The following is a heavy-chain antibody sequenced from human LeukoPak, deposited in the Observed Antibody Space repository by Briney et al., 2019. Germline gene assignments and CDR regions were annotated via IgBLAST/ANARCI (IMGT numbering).Heavy chain of an antibody. CDR1: GFTFSSYG. CDR3: ARVGGDDAFDI. D-gene: IGHD3-16*01. Sequence: PGGSLRLSCAASGFTFSSYGMHWVRQAPGKGLEWVAVIWYDGSNKYYADSVKGRFTISRDNSKNTLYLQMNSLRAEDTAVYYCARVGGDDAFDIWGQGTMVTVSS. V-gene: IGHV3-33*01. J-gene: IGHJ3*02. CDR2: IWYDGSNK.